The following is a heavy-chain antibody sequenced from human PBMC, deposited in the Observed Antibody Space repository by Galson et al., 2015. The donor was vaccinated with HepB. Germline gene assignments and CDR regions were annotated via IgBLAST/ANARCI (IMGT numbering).Heavy chain of an antibody. D-gene: IGHD2-2*02. J-gene: IGHJ4*02. Sequence: SLRLSCAASGFTFSSYAMSWVRQAPGKGLEWVSAISGSGGSTYYADSVKGRFTISRDNSKNTLYLQMNSLRAEDTAVYYCAKDRRGYCSSTSCYIPSTFWGQGTLVTVSS. CDR1: GFTFSSYA. CDR3: AKDRRGYCSSTSCYIPSTF. V-gene: IGHV3-23*01. CDR2: ISGSGGST.